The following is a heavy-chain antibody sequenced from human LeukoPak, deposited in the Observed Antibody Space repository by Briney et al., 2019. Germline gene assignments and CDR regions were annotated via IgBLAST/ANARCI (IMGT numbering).Heavy chain of an antibody. V-gene: IGHV3-48*01. CDR1: GFTFSSYS. D-gene: IGHD2-21*01. CDR3: ARLIVVVIANNWFDP. CDR2: ISSSSSTI. J-gene: IGHJ5*02. Sequence: GGSLRLSCAASGFTFSSYSMNWVRQAPGKGLEWVSYISSSSSTIYYADSVKGRFTISRDNAKNSLYLQMNSLRAEDTAVYYCARLIVVVIANNWFDPWGQGTLVTVSS.